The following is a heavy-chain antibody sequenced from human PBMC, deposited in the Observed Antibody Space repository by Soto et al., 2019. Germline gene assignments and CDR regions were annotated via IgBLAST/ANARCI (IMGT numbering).Heavy chain of an antibody. V-gene: IGHV5-51*01. D-gene: IGHD6-6*01. CDR2: IYPGDSDT. J-gene: IGHJ6*02. Sequence: GESLKIPCKASGDSFTSYWVGWVRQMPGKGLEWMGIIYPGDSDTRYSPSFQGQVTISVDKSISTAYLQWSSLKASDTAVYYCTRPFDSSSAFYYYYGMDVWSQGTTVTVSS. CDR3: TRPFDSSSAFYYYYGMDV. CDR1: GDSFTSYW.